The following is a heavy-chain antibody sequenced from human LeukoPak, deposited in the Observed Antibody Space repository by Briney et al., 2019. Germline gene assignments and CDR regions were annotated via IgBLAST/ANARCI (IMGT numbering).Heavy chain of an antibody. CDR3: ASSGWDNTGC. CDR2: ISGSGGST. CDR1: GGSISSYY. D-gene: IGHD6-19*01. Sequence: LSSETLSLTCTVSGGSISSYYWSWIRQPPGKGLEWVSAISGSGGSTYYADSVKGRFTISRDNSKNTLYLQMNSLRAEDTAVYHCASSGWDNTGCWGQGTLVTVSS. V-gene: IGHV3-23*01. J-gene: IGHJ4*02.